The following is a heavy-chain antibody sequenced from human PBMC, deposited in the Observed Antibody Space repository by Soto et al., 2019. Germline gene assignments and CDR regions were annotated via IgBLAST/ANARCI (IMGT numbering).Heavy chain of an antibody. J-gene: IGHJ6*03. V-gene: IGHV3-23*01. CDR3: AKFRGPSYSYSHKDV. CDR1: GFTFGTYA. Sequence: EVQLLESGGGLVQPGGSLRLSCAASGFTFGTYAMNWLRQAPGRGLECVSFISGSGRTTYYADSVKGRFTVSRDNSKNTMLLQMNSLRAEETALYYCAKFRGPSYSYSHKDVWGKGTTVTVSS. CDR2: ISGSGRTT. D-gene: IGHD3-16*01.